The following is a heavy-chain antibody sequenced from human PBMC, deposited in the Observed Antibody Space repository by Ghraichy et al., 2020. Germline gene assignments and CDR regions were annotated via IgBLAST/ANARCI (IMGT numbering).Heavy chain of an antibody. V-gene: IGHV4-61*01. D-gene: IGHD6-13*01. CDR2: IYSSGST. J-gene: IGHJ3*01. Sequence: SETLSLTCTVSGGSVSSGSYYWSWIRQPPGKGLEWIGYIYSSGSTNYNPSIKSRVTISIDTSKNQFSLKLTSVTAAATAVYYCARGLGAAGTGYDAFDLWGPGTSVTGSS. CDR3: ARGLGAAGTGYDAFDL. CDR1: GGSVSSGSYY.